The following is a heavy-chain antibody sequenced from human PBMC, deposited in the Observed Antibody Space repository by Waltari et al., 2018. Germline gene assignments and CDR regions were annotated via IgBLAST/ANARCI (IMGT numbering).Heavy chain of an antibody. CDR3: AKDNVNYDSSGYYGY. Sequence: EVQLLESGGGLVQPGGSLRLSCAASGFTFSSYAMSWVRQAPGKGLEWVSAISGSGGSTYYADSVKGRFTISRDNSKNTLYLQMNSLRAEDTAVYYCAKDNVNYDSSGYYGYWDQGTLVTVSS. V-gene: IGHV3-23*01. D-gene: IGHD3-22*01. J-gene: IGHJ4*02. CDR2: ISGSGGST. CDR1: GFTFSSYA.